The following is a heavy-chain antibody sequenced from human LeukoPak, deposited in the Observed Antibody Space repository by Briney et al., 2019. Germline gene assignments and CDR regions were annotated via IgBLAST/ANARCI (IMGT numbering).Heavy chain of an antibody. CDR3: TRRGYCSSTSCGDMDV. CDR2: IRSKAYGGTT. Sequence: GGSLRLSCAASGFTFSSYAMSWVRQAPGKGPEWVGFIRSKAYGGTTEYAASVKGRFTISRDDSKSIAYLQMNSLKTEDTAVYYCTRRGYCSSTSCGDMDVWGKGTTVTVSS. J-gene: IGHJ6*03. V-gene: IGHV3-49*04. CDR1: GFTFSSYA. D-gene: IGHD2-2*01.